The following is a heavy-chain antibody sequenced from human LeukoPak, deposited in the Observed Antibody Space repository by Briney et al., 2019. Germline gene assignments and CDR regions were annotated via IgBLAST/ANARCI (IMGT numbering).Heavy chain of an antibody. CDR1: GFTFNIYA. J-gene: IGHJ4*02. V-gene: IGHV3-23*01. CDR3: AKDRTQQPYGIFDY. D-gene: IGHD6-13*01. CDR2: IGGSGDRT. Sequence: QSGGSLRLSCAASGFTFNIYAMTWVRQDPGKGLEWVSAIGGSGDRTYYADSVKGRFTISRDNSKNTLYLQMNSLRAEDTAVYCCAKDRTQQPYGIFDYWGQGTLVTVSS.